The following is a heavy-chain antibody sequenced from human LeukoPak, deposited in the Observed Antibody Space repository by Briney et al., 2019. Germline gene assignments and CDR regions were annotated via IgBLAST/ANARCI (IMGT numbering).Heavy chain of an antibody. CDR1: GFTFSSYS. J-gene: IGHJ3*02. Sequence: RGSPCLSCAASGFTFSSYSMNWVCQAPGKGLEWVSYISSSSSTIYYADSVKGRLTISRDNAKNSLYLQMNSLRDEDTAVYYCARGYSVATAPTIWSQASSATVSS. D-gene: IGHD5/OR15-5a*01. V-gene: IGHV3-48*02. CDR2: ISSSSSTI. CDR3: ARGYSVATAPTI.